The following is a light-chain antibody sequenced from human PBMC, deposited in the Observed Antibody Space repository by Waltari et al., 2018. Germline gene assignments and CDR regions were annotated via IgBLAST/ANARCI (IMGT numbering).Light chain of an antibody. CDR2: SIS. CDR1: PGAIPRGYS. J-gene: IGLJ3*02. Sequence: QTVVTQEPSLTVSPGGPVTLTCASSPGAIPRGYSPNWFQQKPGQAPRSLIYSISKKHSWTPARFSGSLLGGKAALTLSGAQPEDEAEYYCLLYYGDAQLGVFGGGTKLTVL. V-gene: IGLV7-43*01. CDR3: LLYYGDAQLGV.